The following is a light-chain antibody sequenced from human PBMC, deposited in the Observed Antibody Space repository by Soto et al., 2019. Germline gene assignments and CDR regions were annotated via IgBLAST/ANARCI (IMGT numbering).Light chain of an antibody. CDR2: GAT. Sequence: EILLTQSPATLSVSPGETATLSCRASQNVLSDLAWYQQKPGQAPRLLVYGATTRATDAPAKFRGRGSGTEFILTISSLQSEDSATYYCQQYCSWPRTFGQGSKVEI. V-gene: IGKV3-15*01. CDR1: QNVLSD. J-gene: IGKJ1*01. CDR3: QQYCSWPRT.